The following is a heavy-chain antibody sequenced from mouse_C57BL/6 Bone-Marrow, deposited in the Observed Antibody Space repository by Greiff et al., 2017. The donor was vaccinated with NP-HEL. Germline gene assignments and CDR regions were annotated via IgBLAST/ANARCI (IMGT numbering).Heavy chain of an antibody. CDR3: ARGPCPTVVFDY. V-gene: IGHV5-4*03. CDR1: GFTFSSYA. CDR2: ISDGGSYT. Sequence: DVKLVESGGGLVKPGGSLKLSCAASGFTFSSYAMSWVRQTPEKRLEWVATISDGGSYTYYPDNVKGRFTISRDNAKNNLYLQMSHLKSEDTAMYYCARGPCPTVVFDYWGQGTTLTVSS. D-gene: IGHD1-1*01. J-gene: IGHJ2*01.